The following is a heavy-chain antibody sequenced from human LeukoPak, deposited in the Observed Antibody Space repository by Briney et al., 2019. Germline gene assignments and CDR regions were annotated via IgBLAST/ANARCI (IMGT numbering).Heavy chain of an antibody. CDR3: ARNYGDYFHALGI. V-gene: IGHV3-23*01. CDR1: GFTFSDYA. J-gene: IGHJ3*02. D-gene: IGHD4-17*01. CDR2: VISGGSVT. Sequence: PGGSLRLSCAASGFTFSDYAMTWVRQAPGEGLEWVSTVISGGSVTYYTDSVKGRFTISRDNSKNMLLLQMNSLGAEDTALYYCARNYGDYFHALGIWGQGTVVTVSS.